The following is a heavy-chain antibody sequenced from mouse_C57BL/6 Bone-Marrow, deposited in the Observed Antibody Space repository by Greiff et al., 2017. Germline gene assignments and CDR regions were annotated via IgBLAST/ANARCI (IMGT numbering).Heavy chain of an antibody. V-gene: IGHV14-4*01. CDR2: IDPENGDT. CDR1: GFNIKDDY. CDR3: TTFFVSSSLRYFDV. Sequence: EVQLQQSGAELVRPGASVKLSCTASGFNIKDDYMHWVKQRPEQGLEWIGWIDPENGDTEYASKFQGKATLTADTSSNSAYLQISSLTSEDAAVYYYTTFFVSSSLRYFDVWGTGTTVTVTA. D-gene: IGHD1-1*01. J-gene: IGHJ1*03.